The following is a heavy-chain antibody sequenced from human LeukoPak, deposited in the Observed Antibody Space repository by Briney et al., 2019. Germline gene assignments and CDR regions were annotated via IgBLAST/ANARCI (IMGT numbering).Heavy chain of an antibody. CDR3: ASWRSVAGAFDI. CDR1: GCSFTSYW. Sequence: GESLKISCKGSGCSFTSYWISWVRQMPGKGLEWMGRIDPSDSYTNYSPSFQGHVTISADKSISTAYLQWSSLKASDTAMYYCASWRSVAGAFDIWGQGTMVTVSS. D-gene: IGHD2-15*01. V-gene: IGHV5-10-1*01. J-gene: IGHJ3*02. CDR2: IDPSDSYT.